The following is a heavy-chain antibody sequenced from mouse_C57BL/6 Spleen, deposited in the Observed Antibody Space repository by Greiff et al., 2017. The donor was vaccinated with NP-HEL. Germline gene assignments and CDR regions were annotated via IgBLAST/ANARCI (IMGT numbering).Heavy chain of an antibody. J-gene: IGHJ2*01. CDR3: ARGANWDVDY. D-gene: IGHD4-1*01. V-gene: IGHV5-6*01. CDR1: GFTFSSYG. CDR2: ISSGGSYT. Sequence: EVQRVESGGDLVKPGGSLKLSCAASGFTFSSYGMSWVRQTPDKRLEWVATISSGGSYTYYPDSVKGRFTISRDNAKNTLYLQMSSLKSEDTAMYYCARGANWDVDYWGQGTTLTVSS.